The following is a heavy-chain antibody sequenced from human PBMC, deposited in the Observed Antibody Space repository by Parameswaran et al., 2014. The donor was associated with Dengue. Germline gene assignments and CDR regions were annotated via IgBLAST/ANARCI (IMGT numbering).Heavy chain of an antibody. V-gene: IGHV3-30*04. D-gene: IGHD6-19*01. CDR3: ARGGVAGYQTGIDY. J-gene: IGHJ4*02. Sequence: WIRQPPGRAGVVAVISYDGSNKYYADSVKGRFTISRDNSKNTLYLQMNSLRAEDTAVYYCARGGVAGYQTGIDYWGQGTLVTVSS. CDR2: ISYDGSNK.